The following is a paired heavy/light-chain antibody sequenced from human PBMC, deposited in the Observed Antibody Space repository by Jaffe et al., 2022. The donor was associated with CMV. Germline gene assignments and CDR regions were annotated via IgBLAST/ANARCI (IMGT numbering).Heavy chain of an antibody. V-gene: IGHV4-34*01. D-gene: IGHD2-15*01. Sequence: QVQLQQWGAGLLKPSETLSLTCAVYGGSFSGYYWSWIRQPPGKGLEWIGEINHSGSTNYNPSLKSRVTISVDTSKNQFSLKLSSVTAADTAVYYCARGLTPKIVVVVAATPLWFDPWGQGTLVTVSS. J-gene: IGHJ5*02. CDR3: ARGLTPKIVVVVAATPLWFDP. CDR2: INHSGST. CDR1: GGSFSGYY.
Light chain of an antibody. Sequence: EIVLTQSPATLSLSPGERATLSCRASQSVSSYLAWYQQKPGQAPRLLIYDASNRATGIPARFSGSGSGTDFTLTISSLEPEDFAVYYCQQRSNWPLLTFGGGTKVEIK. CDR1: QSVSSY. J-gene: IGKJ4*01. CDR3: QQRSNWPLLT. CDR2: DAS. V-gene: IGKV3-11*01.